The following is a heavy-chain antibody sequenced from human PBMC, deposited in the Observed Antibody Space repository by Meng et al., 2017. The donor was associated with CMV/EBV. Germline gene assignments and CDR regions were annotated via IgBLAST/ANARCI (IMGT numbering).Heavy chain of an antibody. CDR3: ARGRHYYGSGSYSKAHNWFDP. CDR2: INHSGST. V-gene: IGHV4-34*01. D-gene: IGHD3-10*01. CDR1: GGSFSGYY. Sequence: SETLSLTCAVYGGSFSGYYWSWIRQPPGKGLKWIGEINHSGSTNYNPSLKSRVTISVDTSKNQFSLKLSSVTAADTAVYYCARGRHYYGSGSYSKAHNWFDPWGQGTLVTVSS. J-gene: IGHJ5*02.